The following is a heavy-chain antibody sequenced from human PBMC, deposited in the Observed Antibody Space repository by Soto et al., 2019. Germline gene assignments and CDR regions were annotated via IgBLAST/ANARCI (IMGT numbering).Heavy chain of an antibody. Sequence: ETLSLTCPVSGGSISSYYWSWIRQPPGKGLEWIGYIYYSGSTNYNPSLKSRITISVDTSKNQFSPKLSSVTAADTAVYYCARDWGSSGYYYYYGMDAWGQGTPVTVSS. V-gene: IGHV4-59*01. CDR3: ARDWGSSGYYYYYGMDA. CDR1: GGSISSYY. CDR2: IYYSGST. J-gene: IGHJ6*02. D-gene: IGHD3-16*01.